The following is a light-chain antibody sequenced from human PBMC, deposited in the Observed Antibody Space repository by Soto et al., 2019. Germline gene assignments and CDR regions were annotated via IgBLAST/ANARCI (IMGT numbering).Light chain of an antibody. CDR3: QQSYSTPYT. CDR2: AAS. V-gene: IGKV1-39*01. J-gene: IGKJ2*01. Sequence: DIQMTQSPSSLSASVGDRVTITCRTSQSISSYLNWYQQKPGKAPKFLIYAASSLQSGVPARFSGSGSGTDFSLTISSLQPEDFATYYCQQSYSTPYTLGRGTKLEIK. CDR1: QSISSY.